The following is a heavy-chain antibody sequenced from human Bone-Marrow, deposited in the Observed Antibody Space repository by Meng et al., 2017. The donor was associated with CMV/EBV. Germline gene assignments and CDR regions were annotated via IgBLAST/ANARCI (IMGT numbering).Heavy chain of an antibody. V-gene: IGHV1-2*02. CDR2: INPNSGGT. CDR3: ARDLGNGDYGFDY. J-gene: IGHJ4*02. Sequence: AAVKVSCKASGYTFTGYYMHWVRQAPGQGLEWMGWINPNSGGTNYAQKFQGRVTMTRDTSISSAYMELSRLRSDDTAVYYCARDLGNGDYGFDYWGQGTLVTVSS. CDR1: GYTFTGYY. D-gene: IGHD4-17*01.